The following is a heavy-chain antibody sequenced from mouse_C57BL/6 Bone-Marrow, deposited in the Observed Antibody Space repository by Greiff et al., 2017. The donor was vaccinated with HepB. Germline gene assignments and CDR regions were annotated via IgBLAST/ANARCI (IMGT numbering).Heavy chain of an antibody. CDR2: ISEGGSYT. CDR1: GFTFSSYA. D-gene: IGHD3-3*01. Sequence: EVQGVESGGGLVKPGGSLKLSCAASGFTFSSYAMSWVRQTPEKRLEWVATISEGGSYTYYPDNVKGRFTISRDNAKNNLYLQMSHLKSEDTAMYYCARDSRDDYAMDYWGQGTSVTVSS. CDR3: ARDSRDDYAMDY. V-gene: IGHV5-4*01. J-gene: IGHJ4*01.